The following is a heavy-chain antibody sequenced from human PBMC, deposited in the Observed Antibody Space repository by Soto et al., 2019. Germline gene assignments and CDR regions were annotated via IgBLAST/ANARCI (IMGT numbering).Heavy chain of an antibody. D-gene: IGHD6-13*01. J-gene: IGHJ6*03. CDR3: AKEKRSSSSGYGVHYYYYMDV. Sequence: SLRLSCAASGFIFDDYAIHWVRQAPGKGLEWVSGISWNRGSIGYTGSGKGTFTISRDNATDSLYLQMNSLSAEATALYYCAKEKRSSSSGYGVHYYYYMDVWGKGTTVTVSS. CDR2: ISWNRGSI. V-gene: IGHV3-9*01. CDR1: GFIFDDYA.